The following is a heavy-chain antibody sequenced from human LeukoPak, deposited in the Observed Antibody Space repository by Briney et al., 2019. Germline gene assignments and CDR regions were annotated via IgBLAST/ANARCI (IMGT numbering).Heavy chain of an antibody. CDR3: ATQEPVAVSC. J-gene: IGHJ4*02. D-gene: IGHD6-19*01. Sequence: SETLSLTCTVSGGSISGSGYYWGWIRQPPGKGLEWIGTIYYTGTTYSNPSLNNRVTISVDTSKNHFSLNLTSVPAADTAVYFCATQEPVAVSCWGQGTLVSVTS. V-gene: IGHV4-39*01. CDR2: IYYTGTT. CDR1: GGSISGSGYY.